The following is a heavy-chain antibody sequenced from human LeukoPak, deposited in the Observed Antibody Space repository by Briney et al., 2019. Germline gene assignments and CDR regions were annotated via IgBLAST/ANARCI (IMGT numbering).Heavy chain of an antibody. Sequence: SQTLSLTCTVSGVSISSGDYYWSWIRQPPGMGLEWIGYFYYSGSTNYNPSLKSRVTISVDMSKKQFSLKLSSVTAADTAVYYCARVRRRSGYDSLDYWGQGTLVTVSS. J-gene: IGHJ4*02. CDR2: FYYSGST. CDR3: ARVRRRSGYDSLDY. V-gene: IGHV4-30-4*01. CDR1: GVSISSGDYY. D-gene: IGHD5-12*01.